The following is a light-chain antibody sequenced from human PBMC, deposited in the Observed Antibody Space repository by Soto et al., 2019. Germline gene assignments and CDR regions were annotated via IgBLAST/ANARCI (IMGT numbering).Light chain of an antibody. V-gene: IGLV1-47*01. CDR2: RND. CDR1: SSNIGSNF. Sequence: QSVLTQPPSASGTPGQRVTISCSGDSSNIGSNFVYWYQEVPGTAPKLLVYRNDQRPSAVSDRFSGYRPSTSPSLAIGGHRLEDEGNYYGAACEDRLSPVVFGGGTKLTLL. J-gene: IGLJ2*01. CDR3: AACEDRLSPVV.